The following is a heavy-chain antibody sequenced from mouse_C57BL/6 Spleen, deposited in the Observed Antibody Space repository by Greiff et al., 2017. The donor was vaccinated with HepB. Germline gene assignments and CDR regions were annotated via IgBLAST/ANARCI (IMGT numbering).Heavy chain of an antibody. V-gene: IGHV1-64*01. J-gene: IGHJ1*03. CDR2: IHPNSGST. Sequence: QVQLQQPGAELVKPGASVKLSCKASGYTFTSYWMHWVKQRPGQGLEWIGMIHPNSGSTNYNEKFKSKATLTVDKSSSTAYRQLSSLTSEDSAVYYCARRAGPWYFDVWGTGTTVTVSS. CDR3: ARRAGPWYFDV. CDR1: GYTFTSYW. D-gene: IGHD3-3*01.